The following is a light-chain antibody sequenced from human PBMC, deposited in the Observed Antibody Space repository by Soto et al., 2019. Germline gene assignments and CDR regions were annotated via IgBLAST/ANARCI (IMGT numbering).Light chain of an antibody. CDR1: QILVYSDGNTY. Sequence: DVVRTQSPLSLPVTLGQPASISCSSSQILVYSDGNTYLNWFQQRPGQSPRRLIYKVSNRDSGVPDRFSGSGSGTDFTLKISRVEAEDVGVYYCMQGTHWPPTFGQGTKVDI. CDR2: KVS. J-gene: IGKJ1*01. CDR3: MQGTHWPPT. V-gene: IGKV2-30*01.